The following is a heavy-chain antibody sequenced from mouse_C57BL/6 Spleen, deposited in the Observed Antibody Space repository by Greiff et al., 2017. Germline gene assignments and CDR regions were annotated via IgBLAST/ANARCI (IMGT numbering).Heavy chain of an antibody. J-gene: IGHJ4*01. CDR1: GYAFSSSW. Sequence: VQRVESGPELVKPGASVKISCKASGYAFSSSWMNWVKQRPGTGLEWIGRIYPGDGDTNYNGKFKGKATLTADKSSSTAYMQLSSLTSEDSAVYFCARQLLEGAMDYWGQGTSVTVSS. V-gene: IGHV1-82*01. CDR2: IYPGDGDT. CDR3: ARQLLEGAMDY. D-gene: IGHD1-1*01.